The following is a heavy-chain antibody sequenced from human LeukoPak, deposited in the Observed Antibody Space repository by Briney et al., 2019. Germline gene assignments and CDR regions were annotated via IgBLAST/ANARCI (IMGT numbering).Heavy chain of an antibody. Sequence: PSETLSLTCAVYGGSFSGYYWGWIRQPPGKGLEWIGTMYYTGSTYYNPSLRSRVTLSVDTSKNQFALKLTSVTAADTAVYYCARQGVVDRRVAWFDPWGQGTLVTVSS. CDR1: GGSFSGYY. CDR2: MYYTGST. CDR3: ARQGVVDRRVAWFDP. V-gene: IGHV4-39*01. D-gene: IGHD3-22*01. J-gene: IGHJ5*02.